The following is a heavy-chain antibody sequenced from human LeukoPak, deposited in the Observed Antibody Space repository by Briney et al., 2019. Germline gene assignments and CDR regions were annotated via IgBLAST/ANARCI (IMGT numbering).Heavy chain of an antibody. CDR3: ARGYCSGGSCVDY. CDR2: IYDSGST. J-gene: IGHJ4*02. Sequence: PSETLSLTCSVSGGSISSYYWSWIRQPPGKGLEWIGYIYDSGSTNYNPSLKSRVTISADTSKNQFSLKLSSVIAADTAVYYCARGYCSGGSCVDYWGQGTLVTVSS. V-gene: IGHV4-59*01. CDR1: GGSISSYY. D-gene: IGHD2-15*01.